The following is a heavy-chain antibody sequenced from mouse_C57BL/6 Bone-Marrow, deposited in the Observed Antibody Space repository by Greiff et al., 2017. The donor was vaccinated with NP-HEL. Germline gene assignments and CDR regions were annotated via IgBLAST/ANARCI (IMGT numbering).Heavy chain of an antibody. V-gene: IGHV5-12*01. D-gene: IGHD1-1*01. CDR1: GFTFSDYY. Sequence: VESGGGLVQPGGSLKLSCAASGFTFSDYYMYWVRQTPEKRLEWVAYISNGGGSTYYPDTVKGRFTISRDNAKNTLYLQMSRLKSEDTAMYYCARHGLLRYHYAMDYWGQGTSVTVSS. CDR3: ARHGLLRYHYAMDY. J-gene: IGHJ4*01. CDR2: ISNGGGST.